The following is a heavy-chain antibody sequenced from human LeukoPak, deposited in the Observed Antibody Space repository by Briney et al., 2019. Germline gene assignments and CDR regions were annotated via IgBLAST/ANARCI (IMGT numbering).Heavy chain of an antibody. CDR3: ARELSGILTGYNDY. CDR1: GYTFTSYG. J-gene: IGHJ4*02. CDR2: ISAYNGNT. D-gene: IGHD3-9*01. Sequence: GSVKVSCNASGYTFTSYGISWVRQAPGQGLEWMGWISAYNGNTNYAQKLRGRVTMTTDTSTSTAYMELRSLRSDDTAVYYCARELSGILTGYNDYWGQGTLVTVSS. V-gene: IGHV1-18*01.